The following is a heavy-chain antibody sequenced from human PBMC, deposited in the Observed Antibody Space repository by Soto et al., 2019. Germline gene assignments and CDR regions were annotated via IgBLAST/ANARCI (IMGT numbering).Heavy chain of an antibody. J-gene: IGHJ6*02. CDR2: IKQDGSEK. V-gene: IGHV3-7*03. D-gene: IGHD1-26*01. Sequence: GGSMRLSCAVSGFTFSSYWVRWGRQAPGKGLKWVANIKQDGSEKYYVASVKGRFTISRDNAKTSLSLQMNSMRAEDTAVYYCAREVRGAVAGTAWELPPYYYYYYGMDVWGQGTPVTVSS. CDR3: AREVRGAVAGTAWELPPYYYYYYGMDV. CDR1: GFTFSSYW.